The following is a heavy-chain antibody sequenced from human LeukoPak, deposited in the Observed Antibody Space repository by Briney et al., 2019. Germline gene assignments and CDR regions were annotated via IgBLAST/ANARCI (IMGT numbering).Heavy chain of an antibody. Sequence: SQTLSLTCTVSGGSISSGDYYWRWIRQHPGKGLEWIGYIYYGGNTYYNPSLESRVTISLDTSKNKFSLRLSSVTAADTAIYYCASGGALVATLAYWGQGILVTVSS. CDR3: ASGGALVATLAY. J-gene: IGHJ4*02. V-gene: IGHV4-31*03. CDR1: GGSISSGDYY. CDR2: IYYGGNT. D-gene: IGHD5-12*01.